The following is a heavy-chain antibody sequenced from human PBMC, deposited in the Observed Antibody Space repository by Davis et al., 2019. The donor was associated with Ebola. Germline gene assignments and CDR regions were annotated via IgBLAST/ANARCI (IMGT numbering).Heavy chain of an antibody. V-gene: IGHV4-59*08. Sequence: SETLSLTCTVSGGSISSYYWSWIRQPPGKGLEWIGYIYYSGSTNYNPSLKSRVTISVDTSKNQFSLKLSSVTAADTAVYYCARHLQYRSNWFYPWGQGTLVTVSS. CDR2: IYYSGST. CDR1: GGSISSYY. D-gene: IGHD2-2*01. J-gene: IGHJ5*02. CDR3: ARHLQYRSNWFYP.